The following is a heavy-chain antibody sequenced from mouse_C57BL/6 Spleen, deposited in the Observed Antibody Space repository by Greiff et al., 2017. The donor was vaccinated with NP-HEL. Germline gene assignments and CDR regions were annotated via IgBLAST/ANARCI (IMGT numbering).Heavy chain of an antibody. D-gene: IGHD2-4*01. Sequence: EVQLVESGPGLVKPSQSLSLTCSVTGYSITSGYYWNWIRQFPGNKLEWMGYISYDGSNNYNPSLKNRISITRDTSKNQFFLKLNSVTTEDTATYYCARDRYDYDGLGFASWGQGTLVTVSA. CDR2: ISYDGSN. V-gene: IGHV3-6*01. CDR1: GYSITSGYY. J-gene: IGHJ3*01. CDR3: ARDRYDYDGLGFAS.